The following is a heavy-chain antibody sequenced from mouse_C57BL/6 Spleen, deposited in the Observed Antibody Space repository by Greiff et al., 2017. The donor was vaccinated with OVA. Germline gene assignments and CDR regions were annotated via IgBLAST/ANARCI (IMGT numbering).Heavy chain of an antibody. CDR1: GYTFTDYN. Sequence: VHVKQSGPELVKPGASVKMSCKASGYTFTDYNMHWVKQSHGKSLEWIGYINPNNGGTSYNQKFKGKATLTVNKSSSTAYMELRSLTSEDSAVYYCARIYYGSSYGYFDVWGTGTTVTVSS. CDR2: INPNNGGT. J-gene: IGHJ1*03. V-gene: IGHV1-22*01. D-gene: IGHD1-1*01. CDR3: ARIYYGSSYGYFDV.